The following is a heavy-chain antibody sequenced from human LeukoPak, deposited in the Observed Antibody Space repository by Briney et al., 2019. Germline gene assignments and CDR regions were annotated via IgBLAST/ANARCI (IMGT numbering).Heavy chain of an antibody. J-gene: IGHJ5*02. Sequence: GGSLRLSCAASGFTFTSYAMIWVRQAPGKGLEWVSAISGSGGSIYYADSVRGRFTISRDNSKNTLYLQMNSLRAEDTAVYFCARDGGSGWINWIDPWGQGTLVTVSS. CDR3: ARDGGSGWINWIDP. V-gene: IGHV3-23*01. D-gene: IGHD6-19*01. CDR2: ISGSGGSI. CDR1: GFTFTSYA.